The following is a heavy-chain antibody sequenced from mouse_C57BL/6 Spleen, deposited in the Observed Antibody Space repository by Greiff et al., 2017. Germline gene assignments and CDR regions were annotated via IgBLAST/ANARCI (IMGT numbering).Heavy chain of an antibody. Sequence: QVQLQQPGAELVMPGASVKLSCKASGYTFTSYWMHWVKQRPGQGLEWIGEIDPSDSYTNYNQKFKGKSTLTVDKSSSTAYMQLSSLTSEDSAVYYCARRLDYYSPDYWGQGTTLTVSS. D-gene: IGHD2-12*01. CDR2: IDPSDSYT. J-gene: IGHJ2*01. V-gene: IGHV1-69*01. CDR3: ARRLDYYSPDY. CDR1: GYTFTSYW.